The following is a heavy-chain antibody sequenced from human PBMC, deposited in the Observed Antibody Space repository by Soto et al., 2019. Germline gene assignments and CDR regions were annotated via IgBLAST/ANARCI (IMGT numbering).Heavy chain of an antibody. J-gene: IGHJ4*02. V-gene: IGHV3-33*01. Sequence: QVQLVESGGGVVQPGRSLRLSCAASGFTFSSYGMHWVRQAPGKGLEWVAVIWYDGSNKYYADSVKGRFTISRDNSKNTLYLQMNSLIAEDTAVYYCARDFLRFGDYFDYWGQGTLVTVSS. D-gene: IGHD3-10*01. CDR1: GFTFSSYG. CDR3: ARDFLRFGDYFDY. CDR2: IWYDGSNK.